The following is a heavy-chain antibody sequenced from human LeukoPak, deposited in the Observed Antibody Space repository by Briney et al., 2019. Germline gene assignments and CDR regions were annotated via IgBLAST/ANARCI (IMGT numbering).Heavy chain of an antibody. D-gene: IGHD6-6*01. CDR1: GFTFSSYS. CDR2: ISSSSSTI. CDR3: AKAYSSSYGMDV. V-gene: IGHV3-48*01. J-gene: IGHJ6*02. Sequence: PGGSLRLSCAASGFTFSSYSMNWVRQAPGKGLEWVSYISSSSSTIYYADSVKGRFTISRDNAKNSLYLQMNSLRAEDTAVYYCAKAYSSSYGMDVWGQGTTVTVSS.